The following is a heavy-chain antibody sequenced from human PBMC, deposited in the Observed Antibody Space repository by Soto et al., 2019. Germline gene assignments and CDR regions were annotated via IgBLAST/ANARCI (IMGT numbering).Heavy chain of an antibody. CDR2: IYSGGST. J-gene: IGHJ6*02. CDR3: ARVGADYYYGMDV. V-gene: IGHV3-53*01. Sequence: GGSLRLSCAASGFTVSSNYMSWVRQAPGKGLEWVSVIYSGGSTYYADSVKGRFTISRDNSKNTLYLQMNSLRAEDTAVYYCARVGADYYYGMDVWGQGTTVTVSS. D-gene: IGHD1-26*01. CDR1: GFTVSSNY.